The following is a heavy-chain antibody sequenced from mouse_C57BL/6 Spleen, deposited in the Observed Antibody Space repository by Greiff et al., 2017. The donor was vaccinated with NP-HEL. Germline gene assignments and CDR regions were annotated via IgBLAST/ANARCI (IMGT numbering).Heavy chain of an antibody. D-gene: IGHD3-2*02. V-gene: IGHV1-50*01. CDR2: IDPSDSYT. Sequence: QVQLQQPGAELVKPGASVKLSCKASGYTFTSYWMQWVKQRPGQGLEWIGEIDPSDSYTNYNQKFKGKATLTVDTSSSTAYMQLSSLTSEDSAVYYWARSGTAQASFAYWGPGTLVTVSA. CDR1: GYTFTSYW. J-gene: IGHJ3*01. CDR3: ARSGTAQASFAY.